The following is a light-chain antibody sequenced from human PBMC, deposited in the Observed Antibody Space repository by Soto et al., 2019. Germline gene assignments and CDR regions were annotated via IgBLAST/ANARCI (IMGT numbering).Light chain of an antibody. J-gene: IGLJ2*01. V-gene: IGLV1-40*01. CDR3: HSYDVSLRGPA. CDR2: DNS. Sequence: QSVLTQPPSLSGAPGQRGTISCTGSRSNIGAGYDVHWYQHLPGTAPKVLIFDNSNRPSGVPARFSGSKSCTSASLAITGLEAEDEAVYYCHSYDVSLRGPAFGGGTKVTVL. CDR1: RSNIGAGYD.